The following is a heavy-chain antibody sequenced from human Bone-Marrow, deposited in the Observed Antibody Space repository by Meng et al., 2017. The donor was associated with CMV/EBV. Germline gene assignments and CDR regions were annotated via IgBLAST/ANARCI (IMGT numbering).Heavy chain of an antibody. V-gene: IGHV1-69*10. J-gene: IGHJ4*02. D-gene: IGHD3-22*01. CDR3: AREPLQSNYYDSSHPGFDY. CDR1: GETFSSYA. CDR2: IIPILGIA. Sequence: SVKVSCKASGETFSSYAISWVRQAPGQGLEWMGGIIPILGIANYAQKFQGRVTITADKSTSTAYMELSSLRSEDTAVYYCAREPLQSNYYDSSHPGFDYWGQGTLVTVSS.